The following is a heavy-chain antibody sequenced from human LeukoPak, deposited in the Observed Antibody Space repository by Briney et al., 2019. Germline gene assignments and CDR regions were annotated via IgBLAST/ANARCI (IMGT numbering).Heavy chain of an antibody. J-gene: IGHJ3*02. CDR3: ARDRGGYSYDTDAFDI. D-gene: IGHD5-18*01. CDR1: GDSVSSNSAA. CDR2: TDYRSKWYN. V-gene: IGHV6-1*01. Sequence: SQTLSLTCAISGDSVSSNSAAWNWIRQSPSRGLEWLGRTDYRSKWYNDYAVSVKSLITTNPATSKHQFSLQLNSVTPEDTAVYYCARDRGGYSYDTDAFDIWGQGTMVTVSS.